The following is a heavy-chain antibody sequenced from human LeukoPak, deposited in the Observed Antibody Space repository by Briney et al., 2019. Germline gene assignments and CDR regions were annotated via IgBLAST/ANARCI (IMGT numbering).Heavy chain of an antibody. D-gene: IGHD3-10*01. CDR2: IDPDDSYT. CDR3: ATAELPSVAGEDWFDP. Sequence: GESLRISCKGSGYRFTSYWISWVRQMPGKGLEWMGRIDPDDSYTSYSPSFQGRVSISVDKSISTAYLQWSSLKASDTAIYYCATAELPSVAGEDWFDPWGQGTLVTVSS. CDR1: GYRFTSYW. J-gene: IGHJ5*02. V-gene: IGHV5-10-1*01.